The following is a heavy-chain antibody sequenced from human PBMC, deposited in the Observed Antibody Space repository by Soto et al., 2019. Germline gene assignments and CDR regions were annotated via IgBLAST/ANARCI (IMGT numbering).Heavy chain of an antibody. CDR2: ISAYNGNT. J-gene: IGHJ4*02. CDR3: ARDRIRLMGGDY. V-gene: IGHV1-18*01. D-gene: IGHD1-20*01. Sequence: GASVKVSCKASGYTLTSYGISWVRLAPGQGLEWMGWISAYNGNTNYAQKFQGRVTMTTDTSTSTAYMELRSLRFDDTAVYYCARDRIRLMGGDYWGQGTLVTVSS. CDR1: GYTLTSYG.